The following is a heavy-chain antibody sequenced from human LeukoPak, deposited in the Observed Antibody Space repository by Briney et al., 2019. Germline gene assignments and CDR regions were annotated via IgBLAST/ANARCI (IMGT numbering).Heavy chain of an antibody. CDR1: GGTFSSYA. CDR3: ARGGYCSGGSCSPYYFDY. Sequence: SVKVSCKASGGTFSSYAISWVRQAPGHGLEWMGRIIPIFGTANYAQKFQGRVTITTDESTSTAYMELSSLRSEDTAVYYCARGGYCSGGSCSPYYFDYWGQGTLVTVSS. V-gene: IGHV1-69*05. D-gene: IGHD2-15*01. CDR2: IIPIFGTA. J-gene: IGHJ4*02.